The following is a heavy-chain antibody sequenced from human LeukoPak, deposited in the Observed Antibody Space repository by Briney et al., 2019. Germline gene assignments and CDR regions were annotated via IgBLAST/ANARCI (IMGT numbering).Heavy chain of an antibody. Sequence: GGSLRLSCAASGFMFSKYAMSWVRQAPGRRLEWVSAISGSGGSTYYADSVKGRFTISRDNSKNTLYLQMNSLRAKDTAVYYCAKDLPRYPYWGQGTLVTVSS. V-gene: IGHV3-23*01. D-gene: IGHD1-26*01. CDR2: ISGSGGST. CDR3: AKDLPRYPY. J-gene: IGHJ4*02. CDR1: GFMFSKYA.